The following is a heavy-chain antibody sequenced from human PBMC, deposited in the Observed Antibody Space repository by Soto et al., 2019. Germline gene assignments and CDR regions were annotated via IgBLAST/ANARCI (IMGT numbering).Heavy chain of an antibody. CDR3: ARVVPPTYYYYYYAMDV. D-gene: IGHD3-10*02. Sequence: ASVKVSCKASGYTFTSYAMHWVRQAPGQRLEWMGWINAGNGNTKYSQKFQGRVTITRDTSASTAYMELSSLRSEDTAVYYCARVVPPTYYYYYYAMDVWGQGTTVTVSS. V-gene: IGHV1-3*01. CDR1: GYTFTSYA. CDR2: INAGNGNT. J-gene: IGHJ6*02.